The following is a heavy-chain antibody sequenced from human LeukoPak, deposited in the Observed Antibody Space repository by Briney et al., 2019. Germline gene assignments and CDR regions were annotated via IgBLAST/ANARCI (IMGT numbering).Heavy chain of an antibody. J-gene: IGHJ4*02. V-gene: IGHV3-23*01. CDR3: AKVQDYDILTGYYIAGGKFDY. CDR1: GFTFSSYA. D-gene: IGHD3-9*01. Sequence: GGSLRLSCAASGFTFSSYAMSWVRQAPGKGLEWVSAISGSGGSTYYADSVKGRFTISRDNSKNTLYLQMNSLRAEDTAVYYCAKVQDYDILTGYYIAGGKFDYWGQGTLVTVSS. CDR2: ISGSGGST.